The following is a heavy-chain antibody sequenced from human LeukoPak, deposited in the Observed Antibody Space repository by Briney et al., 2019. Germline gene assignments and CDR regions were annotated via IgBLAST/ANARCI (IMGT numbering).Heavy chain of an antibody. Sequence: GGSLRLSCVGSGFTFSTYAMNWARQAPGKGLEWVSAISSGGTAYYADSVKGRFSISRDNSKNTVYLQMNSLRAEDTAVYYCATRQTTVDYYDCWGQGTLVTVSS. V-gene: IGHV3-23*01. CDR3: ATRQTTVDYYDC. CDR1: GFTFSTYA. D-gene: IGHD4-23*01. CDR2: ISSGGTA. J-gene: IGHJ4*02.